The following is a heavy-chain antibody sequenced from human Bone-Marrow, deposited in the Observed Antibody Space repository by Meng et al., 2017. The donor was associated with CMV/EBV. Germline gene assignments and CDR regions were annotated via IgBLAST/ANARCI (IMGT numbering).Heavy chain of an antibody. J-gene: IGHJ6*02. V-gene: IGHV1-2*02. CDR1: GYTFTSYD. Sequence: ASVKVSCKASGYTFTSYDINWVRQATGQGLEWMGWINPNSGGTNYAQKFQGRVTMTRDTSISTAYMELSRLRSDDTAVYYCATDSIYCSSTSCHPRYYYYYGMDVWGQGTTVTVSS. CDR3: ATDSIYCSSTSCHPRYYYYYGMDV. CDR2: INPNSGGT. D-gene: IGHD2-2*01.